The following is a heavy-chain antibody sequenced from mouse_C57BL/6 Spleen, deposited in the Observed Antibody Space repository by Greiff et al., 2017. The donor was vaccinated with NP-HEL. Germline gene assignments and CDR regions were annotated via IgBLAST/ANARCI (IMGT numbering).Heavy chain of an antibody. CDR2: IDPETGGT. V-gene: IGHV1-15*01. CDR3: TTGLTGTGAMDY. Sequence: LVESGAELVRPGASVTLSCKASGYTFTDYEMHWVKQTPVHGLEWIGAIDPETGGTAYNQKFKGKAILTADKSSSTAYMELRSLTSEDSAVYYCTTGLTGTGAMDYWGQGTSVTVSS. CDR1: GYTFTDYE. J-gene: IGHJ4*01. D-gene: IGHD4-1*01.